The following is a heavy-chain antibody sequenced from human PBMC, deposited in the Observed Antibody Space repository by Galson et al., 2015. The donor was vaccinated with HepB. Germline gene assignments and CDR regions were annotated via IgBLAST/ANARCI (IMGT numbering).Heavy chain of an antibody. D-gene: IGHD4-11*01. V-gene: IGHV3-30*18. J-gene: IGHJ4*02. CDR3: AKDQGRGYSNHIDY. CDR2: ISYDGSNK. CDR1: GFTFSSYG. Sequence: SLRLSCAASGFTFSSYGMHWVCQAPGKGLEWVAVISYDGSNKYYADSVKGRFTISRDNSKNTLYLQMNSLRAEDTAVYYCAKDQGRGYSNHIDYWGQGTLVTVSS.